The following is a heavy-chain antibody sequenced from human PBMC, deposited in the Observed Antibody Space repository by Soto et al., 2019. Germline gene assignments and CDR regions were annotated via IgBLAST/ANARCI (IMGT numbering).Heavy chain of an antibody. D-gene: IGHD3-10*01. CDR1: GFTISGSA. CDR2: IRSKANSYAT. CDR3: ANKRITMVRYYYGMDV. V-gene: IGHV3-73*01. Sequence: GGSLRLSWAASGFTISGSAMHWVRQASGKGLEWVGRIRSKANSYATAYAASVKGRFTISRDDSKNTAYLQMNSLRAEDTAVYYCANKRITMVRYYYGMDVWGQGTTVTVSS. J-gene: IGHJ6*02.